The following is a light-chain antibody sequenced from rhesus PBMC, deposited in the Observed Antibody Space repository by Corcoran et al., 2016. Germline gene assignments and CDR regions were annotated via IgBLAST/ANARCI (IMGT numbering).Light chain of an antibody. V-gene: IGKV2S2*01. Sequence: DIVMTQTPLSLPVTPGEPASISCRSSQSLLHSNGNTYLDWYPQKPGQSPRLLIYKVTNREIRVQDWFSGSGSGTGFTLKITRVEPEDVGVYYCMQSTKGPYSFGQGTRVEIK. CDR3: MQSTKGPYS. J-gene: IGKJ2*01. CDR1: QSLLHSNGNTY. CDR2: KVT.